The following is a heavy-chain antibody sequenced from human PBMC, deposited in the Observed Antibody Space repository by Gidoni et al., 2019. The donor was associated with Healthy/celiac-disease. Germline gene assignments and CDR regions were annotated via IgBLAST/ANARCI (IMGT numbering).Heavy chain of an antibody. CDR3: ARDGTIVGSGAVDYYYGMDV. CDR1: GGSISSYY. V-gene: IGHV4-4*07. Sequence: QESGPGLVKPSETLSLTCTVSGGSISSYYWSWIRQPAGKGLEWIGRIYTSGSTNYNPSLKSRVTMSVDTSKNQFSLKLSSVTAADTAVYYCARDGTIVGSGAVDYYYGMDVWGQGTTVTVSS. CDR2: IYTSGST. J-gene: IGHJ6*02. D-gene: IGHD3-3*01.